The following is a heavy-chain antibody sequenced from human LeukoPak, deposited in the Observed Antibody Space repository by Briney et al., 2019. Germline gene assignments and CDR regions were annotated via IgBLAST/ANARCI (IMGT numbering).Heavy chain of an antibody. J-gene: IGHJ4*02. Sequence: GGSLRLSCAASGFTFSSYEMNWVRQAPGKGLEWVSYISSSGSTIYYADSVKGRFTISRDNAKNSLYLQMNSLRAEDTAVYYCAGAPEWVRSSWPYYFDYWGQGTLVTVSS. CDR3: AGAPEWVRSSWPYYFDY. CDR1: GFTFSSYE. CDR2: ISSSGSTI. V-gene: IGHV3-48*03. D-gene: IGHD6-13*01.